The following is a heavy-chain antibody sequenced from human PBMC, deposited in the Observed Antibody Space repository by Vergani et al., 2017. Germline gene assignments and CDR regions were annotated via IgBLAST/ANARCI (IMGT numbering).Heavy chain of an antibody. CDR2: IIPILGIA. D-gene: IGHD2-2*02. CDR1: GGTFSSYA. Sequence: QVQLVQSGAEVKKPGASVKVSCKASGGTFSSYAISWVRQAPGQGLEWMGRIIPILGIANYAQKFQGRVTITADKSTSTAYMELSSLRAEDTAGYYCARDRECSSTSCYSSRAFDIWGQGTMVTVSS. V-gene: IGHV1-69*04. CDR3: ARDRECSSTSCYSSRAFDI. J-gene: IGHJ3*02.